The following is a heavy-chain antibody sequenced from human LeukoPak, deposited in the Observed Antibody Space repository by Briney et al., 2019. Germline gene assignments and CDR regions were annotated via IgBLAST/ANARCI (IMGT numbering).Heavy chain of an antibody. CDR1: GGSLNGHH. D-gene: IGHD3-3*01. CDR3: AKNGQSGFSFDP. Sequence: SETLSLTCAVYGGSLNGHHWSWIRQPPGKGLEWIGEGSESGGTKFNPSLKSRVTISADTSKNQFSLKLSSVTAADTAVYYCAKNGQSGFSFDPWGQGTLVTVSS. V-gene: IGHV4-34*01. J-gene: IGHJ5*02. CDR2: GSESGGT.